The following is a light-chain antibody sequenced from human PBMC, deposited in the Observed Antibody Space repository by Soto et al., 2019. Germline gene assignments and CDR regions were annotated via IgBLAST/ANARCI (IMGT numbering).Light chain of an antibody. CDR3: QQYYDVPVT. Sequence: DIVMTQSPDSLTVSLGERATINCKASQPVLRSSNNKNHLAWYQQKPTQFPKMLISWASTRESGVPDRFSGSGSGKEFTLTISSLQAEDAAVYYCQQYYDVPVTFGQGTRLEIK. V-gene: IGKV4-1*01. CDR1: QPVLRSSNNKNH. CDR2: WAS. J-gene: IGKJ5*01.